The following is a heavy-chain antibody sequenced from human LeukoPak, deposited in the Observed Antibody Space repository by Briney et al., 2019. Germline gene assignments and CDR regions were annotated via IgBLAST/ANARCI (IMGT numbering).Heavy chain of an antibody. V-gene: IGHV4-4*07. D-gene: IGHD2-15*01. CDR1: GGSISSYY. J-gene: IGHJ4*02. Sequence: SETLSLTCTVSGGSISSYYWSWIRQPAGKGLEWIGRIYTSGSTNYNPSLKSRVTMSVDTSKNQFSLKLSSVTAADTAVYYCAKDRCSGASCPVDYWGQGALVTVSS. CDR3: AKDRCSGASCPVDY. CDR2: IYTSGST.